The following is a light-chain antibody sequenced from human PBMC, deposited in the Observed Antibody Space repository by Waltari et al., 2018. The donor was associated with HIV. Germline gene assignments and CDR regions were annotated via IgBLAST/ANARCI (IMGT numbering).Light chain of an antibody. CDR3: SSYTASHTLL. V-gene: IGLV2-14*03. Sequence: QSALNPPSSFSVAPGHSITIPCTGSRRDVGLYKFVSWYRQSAVNAPHLVLFGFTTRPAGIANRFSGSMSGNTAFLTISGLLPEDETDYFCSSYTASHTLLFGGGTRVTVL. CDR1: RRDVGLYKF. J-gene: IGLJ2*01. CDR2: GFT.